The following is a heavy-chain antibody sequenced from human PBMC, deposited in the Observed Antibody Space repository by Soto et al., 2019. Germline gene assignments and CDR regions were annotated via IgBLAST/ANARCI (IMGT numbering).Heavy chain of an antibody. CDR3: ARLGDIRANFDY. CDR2: IYYSGST. V-gene: IGHV4-59*01. J-gene: IGHJ4*02. Sequence: PSETLSLTCTVSGFSLSSYYWSWIRQPPGKGLEWIGYIYYSGSTNYNPSLKSRVTISVDTSKNQFSLKLSSVTAADTSVYYCARLGDIRANFDYWGQGTLVTVSS. CDR1: GFSLSSYY. D-gene: IGHD5-12*01.